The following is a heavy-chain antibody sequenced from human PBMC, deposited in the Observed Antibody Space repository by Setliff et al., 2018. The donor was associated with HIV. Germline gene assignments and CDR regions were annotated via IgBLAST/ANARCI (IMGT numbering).Heavy chain of an antibody. CDR1: GGTFSNYP. J-gene: IGHJ4*02. CDR3: ARDAGYSGYVLDY. CDR2: VSPALGTA. D-gene: IGHD5-12*01. V-gene: IGHV1-69*08. Sequence: ASVKVSCKASGGTFSNYPISWVRQAPGQGLEWMGKVSPALGTADYAQKFQGRVTITADQSTRTVYMELSSLRSEDTAVYYCARDAGYSGYVLDYWGQGTGVTVSS.